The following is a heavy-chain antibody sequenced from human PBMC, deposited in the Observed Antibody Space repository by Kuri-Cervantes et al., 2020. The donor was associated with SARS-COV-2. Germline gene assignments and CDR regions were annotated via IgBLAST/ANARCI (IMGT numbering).Heavy chain of an antibody. J-gene: IGHJ6*03. CDR2: IWYDGENE. V-gene: IGHV3-33*08. CDR3: ARGAANYYYMDV. D-gene: IGHD3-16*01. CDR1: GFMFNDYA. Sequence: LSLTCAASGFMFNDYAMSWVRQAPGKGLEWVAVIWYDGENEYYAGSVKGRFTISRDNSKNTVPLHMNSLRAEDTAMYYCARGAANYYYMDVWGKGTTVTVSS.